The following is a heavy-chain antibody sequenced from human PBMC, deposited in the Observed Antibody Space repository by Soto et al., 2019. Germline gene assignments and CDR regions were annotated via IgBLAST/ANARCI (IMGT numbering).Heavy chain of an antibody. D-gene: IGHD2-2*01. CDR3: AREFPGYCSSTSCHPYNWFDP. J-gene: IGHJ5*02. Sequence: ASVKVSCKASGYTFTSYGISWVRQAPGQGLEWMGWISAYNGNTNYAQKLQGRVTMTTDTSTSTAYMELRSLRSDDTAVYYCAREFPGYCSSTSCHPYNWFDPWGQGTLVTVSS. CDR1: GYTFTSYG. V-gene: IGHV1-18*01. CDR2: ISAYNGNT.